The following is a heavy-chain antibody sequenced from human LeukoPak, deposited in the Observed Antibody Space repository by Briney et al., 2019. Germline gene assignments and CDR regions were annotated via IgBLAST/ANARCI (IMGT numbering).Heavy chain of an antibody. D-gene: IGHD1-14*01. J-gene: IGHJ4*02. Sequence: GGSLRLSCAASGFTFDDYAMHWVRQAPGKGLEWASGISWNSGSIGYADSVKGRFTISRDNAKNSLYLQMNSLRAEDTAVYYCAKDQGLYNDWGQGTLVTVSS. V-gene: IGHV3-9*01. CDR2: ISWNSGSI. CDR1: GFTFDDYA. CDR3: AKDQGLYND.